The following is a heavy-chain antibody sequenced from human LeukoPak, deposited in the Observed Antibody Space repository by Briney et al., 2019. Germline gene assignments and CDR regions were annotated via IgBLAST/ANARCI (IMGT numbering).Heavy chain of an antibody. CDR2: IEGDGSER. J-gene: IGHJ4*02. CDR1: GFSFSSYW. D-gene: IGHD6-19*01. CDR3: AAGVGWLIDY. Sequence: GVSLRLSGAASGFSFSSYWMSWVRQAPGKGLEWVANIEGDGSERNYMDSVKGRFTISRDNAKNSLHLQMNSLRAEDTAVYYCAAGVGWLIDYWGQGTLVTVSS. V-gene: IGHV3-7*03.